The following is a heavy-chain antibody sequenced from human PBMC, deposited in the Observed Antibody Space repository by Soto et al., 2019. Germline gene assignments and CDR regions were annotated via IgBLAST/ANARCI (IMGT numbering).Heavy chain of an antibody. Sequence: QVQLVQSGAEVKKPGSSVKVSCKASGGTFSSYAISWVRHAPGQGLEWMGGIIPIFGTANYAQKFQGRVTITADKSTITDYMELSSLRSEDTAVYYCARWGGATKRVDYWGQGTLVTVSS. D-gene: IGHD1-26*01. CDR2: IIPIFGTA. CDR1: GGTFSSYA. CDR3: ARWGGATKRVDY. J-gene: IGHJ4*02. V-gene: IGHV1-69*06.